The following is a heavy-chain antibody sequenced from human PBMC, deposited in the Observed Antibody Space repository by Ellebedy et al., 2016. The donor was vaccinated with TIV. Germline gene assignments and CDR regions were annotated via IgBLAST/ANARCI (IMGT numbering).Heavy chain of an antibody. D-gene: IGHD6-19*01. Sequence: MPGGSLRLSCTVSGGSISSSSYYWGWIRQPPGKGLEWIGGISYSGRTYYNPSLKIRVTISVDTSKNQFSRKLISVTAADTAVYYCARWIVVAGGFDYWGQGTLVTVSS. V-gene: IGHV4-39*01. J-gene: IGHJ4*02. CDR1: GGSISSSSYY. CDR2: ISYSGRT. CDR3: ARWIVVAGGFDY.